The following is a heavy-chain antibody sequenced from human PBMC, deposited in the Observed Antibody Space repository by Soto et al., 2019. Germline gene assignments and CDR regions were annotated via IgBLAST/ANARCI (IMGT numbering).Heavy chain of an antibody. D-gene: IGHD6-13*01. CDR2: INAGNGNT. J-gene: IGHJ5*02. Sequence: QVQLVQSGAEEKKPGASVKVSCKASGYTFTSHAMHWVRQAPGQRLEWMGWINAGNGNTKYSQKFQGRVTITTDTFASTAYMELSSLRSADTAVYYCARDGIAAAGTSWFDPWGQGTLVTVSS. CDR1: GYTFTSHA. CDR3: ARDGIAAAGTSWFDP. V-gene: IGHV1-3*05.